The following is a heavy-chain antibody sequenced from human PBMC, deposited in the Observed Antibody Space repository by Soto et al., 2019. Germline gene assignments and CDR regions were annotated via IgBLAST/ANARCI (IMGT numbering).Heavy chain of an antibody. CDR2: ISADNGKT. D-gene: IGHD3-10*01. CDR3: ARELPPIDS. J-gene: IGHJ4*02. CDR1: GYTFTNYA. Sequence: QVQLLQSGAEVKKPGASVKVSFKASGYTFTNYAISWLRQAPGQGLEWMGWISADNGKTNYAHKLQGRVTMTTDTSTRTAYMEPRSLSTGGTGVYYCARELPPIDSRGQGTLVTCSS. V-gene: IGHV1-18*01.